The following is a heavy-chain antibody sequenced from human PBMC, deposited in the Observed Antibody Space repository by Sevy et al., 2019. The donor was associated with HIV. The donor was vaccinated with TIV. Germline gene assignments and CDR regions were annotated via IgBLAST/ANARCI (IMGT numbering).Heavy chain of an antibody. Sequence: SETLSLTCTVSGGSISSGGYYWSWIRQHRGKGLEWIGYIYYSGSTYYNPSLKSRVTISVDTSKNQFSLKLSSVTAADTAVYYCARESMSIAARPTFDPWGQGTLVTVSS. CDR2: IYYSGST. CDR3: ARESMSIAARPTFDP. V-gene: IGHV4-31*03. J-gene: IGHJ5*02. D-gene: IGHD6-6*01. CDR1: GGSISSGGYY.